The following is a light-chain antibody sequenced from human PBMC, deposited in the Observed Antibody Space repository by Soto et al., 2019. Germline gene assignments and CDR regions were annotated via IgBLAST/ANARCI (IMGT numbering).Light chain of an antibody. CDR1: SSDVGGYNY. Sequence: QSALTQPASVSGSPGQSITISCTGTSSDVGGYNYVSWYQQHPDKAPKLMIYEVSNRPSGVSNRFSGSKSGNTASLTISGLQAEGEADYYCSSYTSSSTLVVFGGGTQLTVL. V-gene: IGLV2-14*01. CDR2: EVS. CDR3: SSYTSSSTLVV. J-gene: IGLJ2*01.